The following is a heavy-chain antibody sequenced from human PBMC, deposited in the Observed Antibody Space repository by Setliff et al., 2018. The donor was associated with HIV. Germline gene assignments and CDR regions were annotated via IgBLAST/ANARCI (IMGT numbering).Heavy chain of an antibody. CDR1: GGTLSNYV. CDR3: AREALAWYHYDSSGYSNWFDP. D-gene: IGHD3-22*01. V-gene: IGHV1-69*13. J-gene: IGHJ5*02. CDR2: IIPMYNIP. Sequence: SVKVSCKTSGGTLSNYVITWVRQAPGQGLEWMGMIIPMYNIPAYAQKFQGRVTFTADESTSTAYMELSSLSSEDTAVYYCAREALAWYHYDSSGYSNWFDPWGQGTLVTVSS.